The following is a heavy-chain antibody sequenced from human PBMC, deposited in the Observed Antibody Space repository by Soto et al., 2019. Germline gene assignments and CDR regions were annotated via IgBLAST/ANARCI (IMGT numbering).Heavy chain of an antibody. CDR3: ARDRCYDGTCYSASDS. J-gene: IGHJ5*01. D-gene: IGHD2-15*01. Sequence: GGSLRLSCAASGFSFSTYNMDWVRQAPGKGPEWIAYISTTIFTIYYADSVKGRFTISRDNDRNSLYLEMNSLRDEDTAVYYCARDRCYDGTCYSASDSWGKGTLVTV. V-gene: IGHV3-48*02. CDR1: GFSFSTYN. CDR2: ISTTIFTI.